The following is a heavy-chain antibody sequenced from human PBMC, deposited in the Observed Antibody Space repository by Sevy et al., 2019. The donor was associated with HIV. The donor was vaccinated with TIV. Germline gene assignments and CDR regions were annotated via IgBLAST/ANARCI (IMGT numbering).Heavy chain of an antibody. V-gene: IGHV4-59*12. CDR2: IHYTGST. CDR1: YGPISAYY. D-gene: IGHD2-21*02. J-gene: IGHJ5*02. Sequence: SETLSLTCSVSYGPISAYYWNWIRQSPGKGLEWIGSIHYTGSTDYNPSLKSRVPMSLDTSKNQFSLQLKSVTAADTALYYCARAPPVRSGDDSLNWFDPWGQGTLVTVSS. CDR3: ARAPPVRSGDDSLNWFDP.